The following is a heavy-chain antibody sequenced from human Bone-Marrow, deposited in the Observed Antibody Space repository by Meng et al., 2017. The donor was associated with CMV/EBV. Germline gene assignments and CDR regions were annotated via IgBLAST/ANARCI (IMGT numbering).Heavy chain of an antibody. V-gene: IGHV3-43*01. CDR3: AKDIGSYSSSSYFDY. D-gene: IGHD6-6*01. CDR1: GFTFDDYT. CDR2: ISWDGDST. J-gene: IGHJ4*02. Sequence: GESLKISCAASGFTFDDYTMHWVRQAPGKGLEWVSLISWDGDSTYYADSVKGRFTISRDNSKNSLYLQMNSLRTEDTALYYCAKDIGSYSSSSYFDYWGQGTLVTVSS.